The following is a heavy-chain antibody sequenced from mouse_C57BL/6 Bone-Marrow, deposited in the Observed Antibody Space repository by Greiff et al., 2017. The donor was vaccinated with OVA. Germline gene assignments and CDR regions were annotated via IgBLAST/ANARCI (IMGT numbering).Heavy chain of an antibody. D-gene: IGHD1-1*01. J-gene: IGHJ1*03. V-gene: IGHV1-22*01. Sequence: EVQLQESGPELVKPGASVKMSCKASGYTFTDYNMHWVKQSHGKSLEWIGYINPNNGGTSYNQKFKGKATLTVNKSSSTAYMELRSLTSEDSAVYYCARGGYYYGSNWYFDVWGTGTTVTVSS. CDR3: ARGGYYYGSNWYFDV. CDR2: INPNNGGT. CDR1: GYTFTDYN.